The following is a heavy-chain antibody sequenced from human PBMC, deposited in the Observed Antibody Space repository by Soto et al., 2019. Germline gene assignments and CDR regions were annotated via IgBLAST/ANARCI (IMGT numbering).Heavy chain of an antibody. J-gene: IGHJ5*02. V-gene: IGHV3-33*01. CDR1: GFTFNTYA. CDR3: ARDPRGSGWAFDL. D-gene: IGHD6-19*01. Sequence: QVQLVESGGGVVQPGTSLRLYWAASGFTFNTYAMHWVRQAPGKGLEWVAYDGRNKYYADSVEGRFSVSRDNSKNTLYLQMNSLRAEDTAVYYCARDPRGSGWAFDLWGQGTLVTVSS. CDR2: YDGRNK.